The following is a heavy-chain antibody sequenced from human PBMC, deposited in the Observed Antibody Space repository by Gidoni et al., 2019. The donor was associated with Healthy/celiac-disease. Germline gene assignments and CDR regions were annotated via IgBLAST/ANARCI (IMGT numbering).Heavy chain of an antibody. CDR3: ARDVRYCSRTSCPTFEPYYYGMDV. CDR2: ISSSISYT. CDR1: GFTFSAYY. Sequence: QLVHSGGSLVKTGGSLRLSCADSGFTFSAYYMRLIRQAPGKGLEWVSYISSSISYTNYADSVKGRFTISRDNAKNSLYLQMISLRAGDTAVYYCARDVRYCSRTSCPTFEPYYYGMDVWGQGTTVTVSS. D-gene: IGHD2-2*01. V-gene: IGHV3-11*05. J-gene: IGHJ6*02.